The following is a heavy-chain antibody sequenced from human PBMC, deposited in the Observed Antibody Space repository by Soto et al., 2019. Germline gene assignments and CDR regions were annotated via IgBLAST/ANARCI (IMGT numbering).Heavy chain of an antibody. D-gene: IGHD6-6*01. CDR1: GFTFSSYS. Sequence: GGSLRLSCAASGFTFSSYSMNWVRQAPGKGLEWVSSISSSSSYIYYADSVKGRFTISRDNAKNSLYLQMNSLRAEDTAVYYCARGQLYSSSSQWFDPWGQGTLVTV. V-gene: IGHV3-21*01. J-gene: IGHJ5*02. CDR2: ISSSSSYI. CDR3: ARGQLYSSSSQWFDP.